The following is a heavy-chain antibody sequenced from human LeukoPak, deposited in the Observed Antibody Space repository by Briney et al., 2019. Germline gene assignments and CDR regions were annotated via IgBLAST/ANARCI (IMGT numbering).Heavy chain of an antibody. V-gene: IGHV4-38-2*02. Sequence: SETLSLPCTVSGYSISSGYYWGWIRQPPGKGLEWIGSIYHSGSTYYNPSLKSRVTISVDTSKNQFSLKLSSVTAADTAVYYCARDSYGDYFYYYYYMDVWGKGTTVTVSS. CDR2: IYHSGST. D-gene: IGHD4-17*01. CDR1: GYSISSGYY. CDR3: ARDSYGDYFYYYYYMDV. J-gene: IGHJ6*03.